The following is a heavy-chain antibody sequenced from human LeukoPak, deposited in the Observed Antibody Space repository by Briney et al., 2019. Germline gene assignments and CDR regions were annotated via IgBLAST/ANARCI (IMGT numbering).Heavy chain of an antibody. CDR1: GFTFSSYA. J-gene: IGHJ4*02. CDR2: IRYDGSNK. CDR3: AKEAYSSGWYWLDY. Sequence: PGGSLRLSCEASGFTFSSYAMNWVRQAPGKGLEWVAFIRYDGSNKYYADSVKGRFTISRDNSKNTLYLQMNSLRAEDTAVYYCAKEAYSSGWYWLDYWGQGTLVTVSS. V-gene: IGHV3-30*02. D-gene: IGHD6-19*01.